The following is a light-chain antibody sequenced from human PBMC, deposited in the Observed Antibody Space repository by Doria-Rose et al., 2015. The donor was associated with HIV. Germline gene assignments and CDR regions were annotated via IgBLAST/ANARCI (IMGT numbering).Light chain of an antibody. CDR3: QYYDKWPFLVT. Sequence: TQSPTTLSVSPGERATLSCRASQSLSSNLAWYQQKPGQAPRLLLYGASTRAAGIPARFSGSGSGTEFTPTISSLQSEDFAVYYCQYYDKWPFLVTFGQGTRLDFK. J-gene: IGKJ5*01. V-gene: IGKV3-15*01. CDR1: QSLSSN. CDR2: GAS.